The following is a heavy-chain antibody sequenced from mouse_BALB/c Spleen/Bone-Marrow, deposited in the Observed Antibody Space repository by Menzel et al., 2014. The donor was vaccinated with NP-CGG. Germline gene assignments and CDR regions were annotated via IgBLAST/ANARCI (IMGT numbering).Heavy chain of an antibody. V-gene: IGHV1-4*01. CDR2: INPSSGYT. Sequence: VQLQQSGAELARPGASVKMSCRASGYTFTTYTMHWVKQRPGQGLEWIGYINPSSGYTYSNQKFKDKATLTADKSSSAAYLQLSSLTSEDSAVYYCARVYGNYDAMDYWGQGTSVTVSS. CDR1: GYTFTTYT. J-gene: IGHJ4*01. CDR3: ARVYGNYDAMDY. D-gene: IGHD2-1*01.